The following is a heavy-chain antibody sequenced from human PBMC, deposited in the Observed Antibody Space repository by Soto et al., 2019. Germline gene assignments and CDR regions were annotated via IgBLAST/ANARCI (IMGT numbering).Heavy chain of an antibody. D-gene: IGHD1-1*01. CDR2: IIPVSRTT. CDR1: GGNFSSYA. V-gene: IGHV1-69*01. CDR3: ARSSPYILMQTPAGNQYCYPMDV. Sequence: QVQLVQSGAEVKKPGSSVKVSCKASGGNFSSYAISWLRQAPGHGLEWMGGIIPVSRTTNYEQELQGRVTITAAGSTSTAYIVLSSLTSAATAVYYCARSSPYILMQTPAGNQYCYPMDVWGQGTTVTVPS. J-gene: IGHJ6*02.